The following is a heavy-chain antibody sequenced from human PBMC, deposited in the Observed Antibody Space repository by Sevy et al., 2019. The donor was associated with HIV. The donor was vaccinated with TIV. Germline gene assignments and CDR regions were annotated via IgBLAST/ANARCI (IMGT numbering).Heavy chain of an antibody. J-gene: IGHJ4*02. D-gene: IGHD2-21*01. V-gene: IGHV3-30*02. CDR2: IRFDGNSK. Sequence: GGSLRLSCAASGFTFSTYGMHWVRQAPGKGLEWVAFIRFDGNSKYYADSVKGRFTISRDNSKNTLDLQLNSLTAEDTAVYYCARADCGGDYHLVFDYRGQGTLVTVSS. CDR3: ARADCGGDYHLVFDY. CDR1: GFTFSTYG.